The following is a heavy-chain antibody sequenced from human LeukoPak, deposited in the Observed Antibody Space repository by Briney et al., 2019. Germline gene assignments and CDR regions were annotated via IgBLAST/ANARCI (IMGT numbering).Heavy chain of an antibody. Sequence: SETLSLTCTVSGGSISRSSYYWGWIRQPPGKGLEWIGSIYYSGSTYYNPSLKSRVTISVDTSKNQFSLKLSSVTAADTAVYYCARVSPVVPAAPSGGWFDPWGQGTLVTVSS. CDR3: ARVSPVVPAAPSGGWFDP. CDR2: IYYSGST. D-gene: IGHD2-2*01. V-gene: IGHV4-39*07. J-gene: IGHJ5*02. CDR1: GGSISRSSYY.